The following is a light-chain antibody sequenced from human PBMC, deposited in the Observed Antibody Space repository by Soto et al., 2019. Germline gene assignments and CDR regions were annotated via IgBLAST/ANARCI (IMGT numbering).Light chain of an antibody. J-gene: IGKJ1*01. V-gene: IGKV3-15*01. CDR1: QSVSNN. CDR2: GAS. Sequence: EIVMTQSPATLSVSPGERATLSCRASQSVSNNLAWYQQKPGQAPRLLIYGASTRATGIPARFSGSGSGTEFTLPISSLQSEDFAFDYCQQCNNWPPWTFGQGNMVEIK. CDR3: QQCNNWPPWT.